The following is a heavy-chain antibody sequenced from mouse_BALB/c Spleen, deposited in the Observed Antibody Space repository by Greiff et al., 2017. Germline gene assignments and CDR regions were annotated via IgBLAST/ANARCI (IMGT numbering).Heavy chain of an antibody. CDR1: GFTFSDFY. Sequence: EVQRVESGGGLVQPGGSLRLSCATSGFTFSDFYMEWVRQPPGQRLEWIAASRNKANDYTTEYSASVKGRFIVSRATSQSILYLQMNAIRAEDTAISYCARDELGQDAMDYWGQGTSVTVSS. J-gene: IGHJ4*01. V-gene: IGHV7-1*02. CDR2: SRNKANDYTT. CDR3: ARDELGQDAMDY. D-gene: IGHD4-1*01.